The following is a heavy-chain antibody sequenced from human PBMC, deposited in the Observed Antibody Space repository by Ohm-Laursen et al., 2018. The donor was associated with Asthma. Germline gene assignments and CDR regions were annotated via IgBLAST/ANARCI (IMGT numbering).Heavy chain of an antibody. J-gene: IGHJ4*02. CDR2: ISYDGSNK. D-gene: IGHD3-22*01. CDR3: AAESTYYSDTRGYIGFGF. V-gene: IGHV3-30*04. Sequence: SLRLSCSASGFTFRSYAMHWVRQAPGKGLEWVAVISYDGSNKYYADSVKGRFTISRDNSKNTLYLQMNSLRTEDTAVYFCAAESTYYSDTRGYIGFGFWGEGALVTASS. CDR1: GFTFRSYA.